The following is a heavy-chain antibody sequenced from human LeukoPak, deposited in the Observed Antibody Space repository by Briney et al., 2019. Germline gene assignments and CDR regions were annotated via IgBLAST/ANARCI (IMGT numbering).Heavy chain of an antibody. V-gene: IGHV4-31*03. D-gene: IGHD2-2*01. Sequence: SETLSLTCTVSGGSISSGGYYWSWIRQHPGKGLEWIGYIYYSGSTYYNPSLKSRVTISVDTSKNQFSLKLSSVTAADTAVYYCASVVPDAYNSAYYFDYWGQGTLSPSPQ. J-gene: IGHJ4*02. CDR2: IYYSGST. CDR1: GGSISSGGYY. CDR3: ASVVPDAYNSAYYFDY.